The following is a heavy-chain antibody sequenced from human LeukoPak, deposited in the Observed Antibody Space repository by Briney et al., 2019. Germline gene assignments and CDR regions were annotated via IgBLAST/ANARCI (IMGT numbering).Heavy chain of an antibody. CDR1: GFTFSSYW. D-gene: IGHD6-13*01. V-gene: IGHV3-7*01. J-gene: IGHJ4*02. CDR2: IKQDGSEK. Sequence: GGSLRLSCAASGFTFSSYWMSWVRQAPGKGLEWVANIKQDGSEKYYVDSVKGRFTISRDNAKNSPYLQMNSLRAEDTAVYYCPRGGSSWYLPPYYFDYWGQGTLVTVSS. CDR3: PRGGSSWYLPPYYFDY.